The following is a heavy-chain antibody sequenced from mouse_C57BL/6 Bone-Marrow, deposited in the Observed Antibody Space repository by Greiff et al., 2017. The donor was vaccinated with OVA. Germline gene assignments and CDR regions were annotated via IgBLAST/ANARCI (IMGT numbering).Heavy chain of an antibody. Sequence: VQLQQSGPVLVKPGASVKMSCKASGYTFTDYYMNWVKQSHGKSLEWIGVINPYNGGTSYNQKFKGKATLTVDKSSSTAYMELNSLTSEDSAVYYCARSYGSSLWYFDVWGTGTTVTVSS. V-gene: IGHV1-19*01. J-gene: IGHJ1*03. CDR1: GYTFTDYY. D-gene: IGHD1-1*01. CDR2: INPYNGGT. CDR3: ARSYGSSLWYFDV.